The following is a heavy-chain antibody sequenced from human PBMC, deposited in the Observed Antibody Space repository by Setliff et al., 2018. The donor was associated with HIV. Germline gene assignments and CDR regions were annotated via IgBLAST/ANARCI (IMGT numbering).Heavy chain of an antibody. V-gene: IGHV3-49*04. D-gene: IGHD3-3*01. CDR1: GFTFGDHA. CDR2: IRSKAYGGAT. CDR3: TSARDFWSGYYTVPYYFHY. Sequence: PGGSLRLSCTASGFTFGDHAVSWVRQAPGKGLEWVNFIRSKAYGGATEYAASVKGRFTISRDDSKSVAYLQLNSLKTEDTAVYYCTSARDFWSGYYTVPYYFHYWGQGTLVTV. J-gene: IGHJ4*02.